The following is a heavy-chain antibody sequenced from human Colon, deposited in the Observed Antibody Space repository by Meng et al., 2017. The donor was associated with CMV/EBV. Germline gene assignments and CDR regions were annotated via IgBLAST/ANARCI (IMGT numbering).Heavy chain of an antibody. J-gene: IGHJ5*02. V-gene: IGHV5-51*01. CDR3: ARLRLRGSGSHPFDP. Sequence: GGSLRLSCQGSGYNFANYWIGWVRQMPGKGLEWMGMFYPGDSDSRYSPSFDGQVTFSADVSISTAYLQWSSLMASDTAMYFCARLRLRGSGSHPFDPWGQGTRVTVSS. CDR1: GYNFANYW. D-gene: IGHD3-22*01. CDR2: FYPGDSDS.